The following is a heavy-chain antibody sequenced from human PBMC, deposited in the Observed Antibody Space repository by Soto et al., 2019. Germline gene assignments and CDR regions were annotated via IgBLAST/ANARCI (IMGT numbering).Heavy chain of an antibody. CDR3: ARARQYYDCQLDP. Sequence: QVQLQESGPGLVKPSQTLSLTCTVSGDSISRGAYYWTWIRQYPGTGLERIGYISNRGRTYYNPSPNSRLTISLDTSENQFSLELTSVTAADTAIYYCARARQYYDCQLDPWGQGTLVTVSS. CDR2: ISNRGRT. D-gene: IGHD3-9*01. V-gene: IGHV4-31*03. CDR1: GDSISRGAYY. J-gene: IGHJ5*02.